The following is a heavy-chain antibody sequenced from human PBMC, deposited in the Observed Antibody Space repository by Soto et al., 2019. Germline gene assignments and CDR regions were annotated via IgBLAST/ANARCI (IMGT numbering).Heavy chain of an antibody. CDR2: IYYSGST. V-gene: IGHV4-59*08. CDR3: ARQDYDFWSGDDAFDI. D-gene: IGHD3-3*01. J-gene: IGHJ3*02. Sequence: QVQLQESGPGLVKPSETLSLTCTVSGGSISSYYWSWIRQPPGKGLEWIGYIYYSGSTNYNPSLKSRVTISVDTSKNQFSLKLSSVTAADTAVYYCARQDYDFWSGDDAFDIWGQGTMVTVSS. CDR1: GGSISSYY.